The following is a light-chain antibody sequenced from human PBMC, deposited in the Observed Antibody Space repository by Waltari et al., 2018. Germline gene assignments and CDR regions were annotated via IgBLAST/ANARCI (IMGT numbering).Light chain of an antibody. CDR1: SPNVGGYNL. Sequence: QSALTQPASGSGSPGQAIPISCTGTSPNVGGYNLFPWYRQYPGKAPELMIFGVTERPSGISNRLSGSKSGNTATLTISGLQAEDEADYYCLSYSGRSDYVFGTGTRV. V-gene: IGLV2-23*02. CDR3: LSYSGRSDYV. J-gene: IGLJ1*01. CDR2: GVT.